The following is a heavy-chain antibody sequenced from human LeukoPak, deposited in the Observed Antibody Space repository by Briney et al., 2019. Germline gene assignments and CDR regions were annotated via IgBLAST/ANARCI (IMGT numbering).Heavy chain of an antibody. CDR3: ARLRMYYYGSGSPPAPYYYYGMDV. CDR1: GGSIRSSYYY. J-gene: IGHJ6*02. V-gene: IGHV4-39*07. Sequence: SETLSLTCTVSGGSIRSSYYYWGWIRQPPGKGLEWIGEINHSGSTSYNPSLKSRVTISVDTSKNQFSLKLSSVTAADTAVYYCARLRMYYYGSGSPPAPYYYYGMDVWGQGTTVTAS. CDR2: INHSGST. D-gene: IGHD3-10*01.